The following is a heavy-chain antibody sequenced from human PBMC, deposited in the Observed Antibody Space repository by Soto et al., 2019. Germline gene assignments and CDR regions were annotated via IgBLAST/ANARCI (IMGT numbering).Heavy chain of an antibody. Sequence: QVHLVQSGDEVTKPGASVRVSCRASGDRFTTYGLSWVRQAPGQGLEWMGWISVSNGNSKSAEKFKGRITMTIDTFTSTAYRNRKGRSRDDTAMYYCARLGGTNGGHVRPGHIPYGGQGPLFTVSS. V-gene: IGHV1-18*04. CDR1: GDRFTTYG. D-gene: IGHD1-26*01. J-gene: IGHJ4*02. CDR3: ARLGGTNGGHVRPGHIPY. CDR2: ISVSNGNS.